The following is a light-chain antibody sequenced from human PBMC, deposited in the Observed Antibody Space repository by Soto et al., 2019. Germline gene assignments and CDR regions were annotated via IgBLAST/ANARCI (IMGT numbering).Light chain of an antibody. CDR3: QQRSDSIT. Sequence: EIVLSQSPGTLSLSPGERATLSCRASQSVSSSYLAWYQQKPGQTPRLLIYDTSTRATGVPTRFSGSRSGAEFTLTINSLQSEDFAVYYCQQRSDSITFGQGTRLEIK. CDR1: QSVSSSY. CDR2: DTS. J-gene: IGKJ5*01. V-gene: IGKV3D-20*02.